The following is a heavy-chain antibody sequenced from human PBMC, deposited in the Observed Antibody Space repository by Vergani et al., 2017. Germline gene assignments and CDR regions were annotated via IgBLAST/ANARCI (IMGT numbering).Heavy chain of an antibody. Sequence: QVQMQESGPGLVKPSETLSLTCSVSGYSIGSGFYWAWIRQSPGEGLQWLTSIHNRGKTYHNPSLKSRVPVSLDTSKNRFSLNLTSVTATDTAVYYCARSQGDYWYFDLWGPGSLVTVSS. CDR3: ARSQGDYWYFDL. J-gene: IGHJ2*01. V-gene: IGHV4-38-2*01. CDR1: GYSIGSGFY. CDR2: IHNRGKT. D-gene: IGHD2-21*01.